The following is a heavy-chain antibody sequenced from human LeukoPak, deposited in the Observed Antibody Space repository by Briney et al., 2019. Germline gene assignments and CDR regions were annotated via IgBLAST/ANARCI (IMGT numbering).Heavy chain of an antibody. J-gene: IGHJ4*02. D-gene: IGHD3-10*01. CDR3: AKDKDRLWFGESAVDY. CDR1: GGTFSSYA. V-gene: IGHV1-69*13. Sequence: ASVKVSCKASGGTFSSYAISWVRQAPGQGLEWMGGIIPIFGTANYAQKFQGRVTITADESTSTAYMELSSLRSEDTAVYYCAKDKDRLWFGESAVDYWGQGTLVTVSS. CDR2: IIPIFGTA.